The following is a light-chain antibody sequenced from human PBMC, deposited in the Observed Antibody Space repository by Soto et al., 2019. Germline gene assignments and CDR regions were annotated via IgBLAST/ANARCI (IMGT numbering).Light chain of an antibody. CDR3: QQYNSYRT. J-gene: IGKJ1*01. CDR1: QSISIW. CDR2: DAS. V-gene: IGKV1-5*01. Sequence: DIQMTQSPSALSASIGDRVTITCRASQSISIWLAWYQQKPGKAPKLLIHDASTLESGVPSRFSGSGSGTEFILTISSLQPDDFATYYCQQYNSYRTFGQGTKVDIK.